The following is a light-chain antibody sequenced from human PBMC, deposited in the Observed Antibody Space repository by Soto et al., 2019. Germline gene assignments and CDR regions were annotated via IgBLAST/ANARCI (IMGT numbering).Light chain of an antibody. Sequence: EIVLTQSPGTLSLSPGERASLSCRASQNVNSNYLAWYQQKPGQAPRLLIYDASSRATGIPDRFGGSGSGTDFTLTIGSLQPDDFATYYCQQYNSYSPTFGQGTKVDIK. CDR3: QQYNSYSPT. CDR2: DAS. V-gene: IGKV3-20*01. J-gene: IGKJ1*01. CDR1: QNVNSNY.